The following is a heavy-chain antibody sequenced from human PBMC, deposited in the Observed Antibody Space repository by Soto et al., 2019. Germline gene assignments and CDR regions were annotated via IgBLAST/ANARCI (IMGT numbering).Heavy chain of an antibody. D-gene: IGHD3-22*01. CDR3: AKEYDSSGYGACFDY. Sequence: QVQLVESGGGVVQPGRSLRLSCEASGFTFISFGMHWVRQAPGKGLEWVAVVSSDGGLKYYADSVKGRFTISRDNSKNTLYLQMNSPGAEDTAMYYCAKEYDSSGYGACFDYWGQGTLVTVSS. V-gene: IGHV3-30*18. J-gene: IGHJ4*02. CDR1: GFTFISFG. CDR2: VSSDGGLK.